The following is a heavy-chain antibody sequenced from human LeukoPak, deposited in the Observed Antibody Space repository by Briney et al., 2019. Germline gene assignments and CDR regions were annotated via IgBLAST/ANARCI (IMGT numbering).Heavy chain of an antibody. D-gene: IGHD3-10*01. CDR2: ISYDGSNK. CDR1: GFTFSSYG. Sequence: GGSLRLSCAASGFTFSSYGMHWVRQAPGKGLEWVAVISYDGSNKNYADSVKGRFTISRDNSKNTLYLQMNSLRAEATAVYYCAKDGTLYGSGSYYKALDYWGQGSLVTVSS. J-gene: IGHJ4*02. CDR3: AKDGTLYGSGSYYKALDY. V-gene: IGHV3-30*18.